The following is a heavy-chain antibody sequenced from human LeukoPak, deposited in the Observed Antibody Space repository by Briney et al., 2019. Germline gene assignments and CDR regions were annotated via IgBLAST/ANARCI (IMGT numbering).Heavy chain of an antibody. Sequence: GGSLRLSCAAPGFTFSSYSMNWVRQAPGKGLEWVSSISTGSGFVHYADSVKGRFTISRDNAKNSLYLQVNSLRAEDTAVYYCAREGYCGGSSCHFDYWGQGTLLTVSS. D-gene: IGHD2-2*01. CDR3: AREGYCGGSSCHFDY. CDR1: GFTFSSYS. CDR2: ISTGSGFV. V-gene: IGHV3-21*01. J-gene: IGHJ4*02.